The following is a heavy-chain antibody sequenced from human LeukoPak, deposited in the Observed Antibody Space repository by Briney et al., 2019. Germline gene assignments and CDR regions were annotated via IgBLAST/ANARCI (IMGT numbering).Heavy chain of an antibody. CDR1: GFTFSGYG. CDR2: IWYDGSNK. D-gene: IGHD1-7*01. V-gene: IGHV3-33*01. CDR3: AREHNWNYDVDY. Sequence: GRSLRLSCAASGFTFSGYGMHWVRQAPGKGLEWVAVIWYDGSNKYYADSVKGRFTISRDNSKNTLYLQMNSLRAEDTAVYYCAREHNWNYDVDYWGQGTLVTVSS. J-gene: IGHJ4*02.